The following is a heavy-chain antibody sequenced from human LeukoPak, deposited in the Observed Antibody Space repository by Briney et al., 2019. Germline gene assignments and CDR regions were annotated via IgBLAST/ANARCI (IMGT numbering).Heavy chain of an antibody. Sequence: SVSVSCKASGGTFSSSAITWVRQAPGQGLEWMGRIIPVLNITNYAQKLHRRESSPADTSTSTAYMELSSLRSEETAVYYCARDQGLTAPPPYGLDVWGQGTPVNVSS. CDR1: GGTFSSSA. V-gene: IGHV1-69*04. D-gene: IGHD5-18*01. CDR2: IIPVLNIT. CDR3: ARDQGLTAPPPYGLDV. J-gene: IGHJ6*01.